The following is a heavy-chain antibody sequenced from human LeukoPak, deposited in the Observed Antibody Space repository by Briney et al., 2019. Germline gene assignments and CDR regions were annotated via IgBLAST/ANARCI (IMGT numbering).Heavy chain of an antibody. D-gene: IGHD3-10*01. Sequence: ASVKVSCKASGYTFTSYDINWVRQATGQGLEWMGWMNPNSGNTGYAQKFQGRVTMTRNTSISTAYMELSSLRSEDTAVYYCARGLHNSYYYGSGSYYFDPWGQGTLVTVSS. V-gene: IGHV1-8*01. CDR1: GYTFTSYD. CDR2: MNPNSGNT. J-gene: IGHJ5*02. CDR3: ARGLHNSYYYGSGSYYFDP.